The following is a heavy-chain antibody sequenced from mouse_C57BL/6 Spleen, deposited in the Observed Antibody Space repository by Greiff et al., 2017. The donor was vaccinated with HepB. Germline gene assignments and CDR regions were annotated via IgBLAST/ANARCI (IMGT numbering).Heavy chain of an antibody. V-gene: IGHV14-4*01. CDR3: TSTGTRNAMDY. Sequence: VQLKQSGAELVRPGASVKLSCTASGFNIKDDYMPWVKQRPEQGLEWIGWIDPENGDTEYASKFQGKATITADTSSNTAYLQLSSLTSEDTAVYYCTSTGTRNAMDYWGQGTSVTVSS. CDR1: GFNIKDDY. D-gene: IGHD4-1*01. CDR2: IDPENGDT. J-gene: IGHJ4*01.